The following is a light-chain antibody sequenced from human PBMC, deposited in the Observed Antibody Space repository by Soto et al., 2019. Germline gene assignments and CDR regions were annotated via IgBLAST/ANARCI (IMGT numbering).Light chain of an antibody. CDR2: DAS. CDR1: QSISSW. Sequence: DIQMTQSPSTLSASVGDRVTITCRASQSISSWLAWYQQKPGKAPKLLIYDASSLESGVPSRFSGSGSGTELTLAASSLQPDDFATYHCQQYTSYSFGAGTRVDIK. CDR3: QQYTSYS. V-gene: IGKV1-5*01. J-gene: IGKJ3*01.